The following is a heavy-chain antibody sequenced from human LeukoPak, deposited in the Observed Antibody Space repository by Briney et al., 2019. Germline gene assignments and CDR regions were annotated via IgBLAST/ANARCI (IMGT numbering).Heavy chain of an antibody. V-gene: IGHV4-39*01. Sequence: SETLSLTCTVSGGSISSSSYYWGWIPPPPGKGLEWIGSIYYSGSTYYDPSLKSRVTISVDTSKNQFSLKLMSVNDAEKAVYYCARGGAAEAGFDWGQGKLVTVSS. CDR3: ARGGAAEAGFD. J-gene: IGHJ4*02. D-gene: IGHD6-13*01. CDR1: GGSISSSSYY. CDR2: IYYSGST.